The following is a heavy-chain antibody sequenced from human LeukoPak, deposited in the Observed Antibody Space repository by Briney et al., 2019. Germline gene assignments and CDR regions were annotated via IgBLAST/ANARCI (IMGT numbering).Heavy chain of an antibody. CDR2: ISGNGDDT. Sequence: GGSLRLSCTVSGFTFNSYAMSWVRQAPGKGLEWVSSISGNGDDTYHADSVKGRFTVSRDNSKSTLYLQMNSLRAEDTAVYYCAKVIDVVVFDYWGQGTLVTVSS. V-gene: IGHV3-23*01. J-gene: IGHJ4*02. D-gene: IGHD2-2*01. CDR3: AKVIDVVVFDY. CDR1: GFTFNSYA.